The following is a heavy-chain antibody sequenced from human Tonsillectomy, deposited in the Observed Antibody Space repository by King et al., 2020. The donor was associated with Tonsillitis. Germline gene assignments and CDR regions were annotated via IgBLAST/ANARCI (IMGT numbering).Heavy chain of an antibody. J-gene: IGHJ5*02. V-gene: IGHV5-51*01. CDR1: GYSFTSNW. CDR2: IYPGNSET. CDR3: VRKYYGGAFAL. Sequence: QLVQSGAEVKKPGESLNISCKASGYSFTSNWIGWVRQMPGKGLGWMGIIYPGNSETRHGPSFQGHVSISADKSISTAYLQWSSLKASDTAIYYCVRKYYGGAFALWGRGTLVTVSS. D-gene: IGHD3-10*01.